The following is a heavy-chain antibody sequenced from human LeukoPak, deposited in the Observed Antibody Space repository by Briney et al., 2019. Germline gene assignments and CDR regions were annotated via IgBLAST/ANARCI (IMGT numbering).Heavy chain of an antibody. J-gene: IGHJ4*02. V-gene: IGHV3-48*03. CDR2: ISSSGTTI. CDR1: GFTISSYE. D-gene: IGHD3-16*01. CDR3: ARYSYGYTAFDY. Sequence: PAGSLRLSCAASGFTISSYEMNWVRQAPGRGLEWISYISSSGTTIYYADSVKGRVTISRDNAKNSLYLQMNSLRAEDTAVYYCARYSYGYTAFDYWGQGTPVTISS.